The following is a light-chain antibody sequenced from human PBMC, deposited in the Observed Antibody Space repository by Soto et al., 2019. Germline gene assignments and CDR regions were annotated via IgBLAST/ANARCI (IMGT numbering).Light chain of an antibody. CDR3: QQYNNWPVS. CDR2: GAS. V-gene: IGKV3-15*01. J-gene: IGKJ4*01. CDR1: QSVSSN. Sequence: EIVMTQSPATLSVSPGERATLSCRASQSVSSNLAWYQQKPGQAPRLLIYGASTRATGIPARFSGSGSGTEFTLTISSLQSVDFAVYYCQQYNNWPVSFGGGTKVVIK.